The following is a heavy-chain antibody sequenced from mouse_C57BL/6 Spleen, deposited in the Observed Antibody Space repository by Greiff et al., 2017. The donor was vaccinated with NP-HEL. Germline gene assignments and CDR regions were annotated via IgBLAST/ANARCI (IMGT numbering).Heavy chain of an antibody. Sequence: QVQLQQSGPELVKPGASVKISCKASGYAFSSSWMNWVKQRPGKGLEWIGRIYPGDGDTNYNGKFKGKATLTADKSSITAYMQLSSLTSEDSAVYFCARKDITTVVEAMDYWGQGTSVTVSS. CDR3: ARKDITTVVEAMDY. V-gene: IGHV1-82*01. D-gene: IGHD1-1*01. CDR2: IYPGDGDT. J-gene: IGHJ4*01. CDR1: GYAFSSSW.